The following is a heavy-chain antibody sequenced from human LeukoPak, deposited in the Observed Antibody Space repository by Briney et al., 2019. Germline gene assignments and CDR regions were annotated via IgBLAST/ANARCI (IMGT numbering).Heavy chain of an antibody. CDR3: AKDAQRGFDYSNSREY. V-gene: IGHV3-33*06. Sequence: GGSQTLSCATSGLTFSHYGMHWVRHSRGKGREGVAAIWRDGSDKFYADSVKGSFTISRDDSRDTVYLQEDPQTAEHTALYHCAKDAQRGFDYSNSREYWGQGTLVSVSS. CDR1: GLTFSHYG. CDR2: IWRDGSDK. J-gene: IGHJ4*02. D-gene: IGHD4-11*01.